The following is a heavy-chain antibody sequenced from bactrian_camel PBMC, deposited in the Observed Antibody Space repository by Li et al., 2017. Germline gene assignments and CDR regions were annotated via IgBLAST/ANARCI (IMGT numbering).Heavy chain of an antibody. Sequence: MGWFRQYPGKEREGVAGIDSDDLTSYADSVKGRFTISRDNAKNTLYLQMNSLKPEDTAMYYCAARSLGWCPLFERCLGKRAYTPGGYFANWGQGTQVTVS. V-gene: IGHV3S53*01. CDR2: IDSDDLT. J-gene: IGHJ6*01. D-gene: IGHD1*01. CDR3: AARSLGWCPLFERCLGKRAYTPGGYFAN.